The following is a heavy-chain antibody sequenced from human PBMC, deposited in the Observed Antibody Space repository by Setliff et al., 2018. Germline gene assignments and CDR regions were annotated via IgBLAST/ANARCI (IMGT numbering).Heavy chain of an antibody. J-gene: IGHJ6*02. CDR1: GYTFTSYA. CDR2: INAGNGNT. CDR3: ARDPASSGYDTYYYYYYGMDV. D-gene: IGHD5-12*01. Sequence: ASVKVSCKASGYTFTSYAMHWVRQAPGQRLERMGWINAGNGNTKYSQKFQGRVTITRDTSASTAYMELSSLRSEDTAVYCCARDPASSGYDTYYYYYYGMDVWGQGTTVTV. V-gene: IGHV1-3*01.